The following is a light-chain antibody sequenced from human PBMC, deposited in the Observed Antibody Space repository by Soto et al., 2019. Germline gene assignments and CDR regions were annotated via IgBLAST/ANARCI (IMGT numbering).Light chain of an antibody. CDR2: DDT. CDR1: TDSFGSYNL. CDR3: CSYAGSSRWV. Sequence: QSVLTQPASVSGSLGQSITISCTGTTDSFGSYNLVSWYQHHPPQAPKLIIYDDTKRPSGISSRFSASQSGKTASLTISGLQPEDEGYFYCCSYAGSSRWVFGGGTKLTVL. J-gene: IGLJ3*02. V-gene: IGLV2-23*01.